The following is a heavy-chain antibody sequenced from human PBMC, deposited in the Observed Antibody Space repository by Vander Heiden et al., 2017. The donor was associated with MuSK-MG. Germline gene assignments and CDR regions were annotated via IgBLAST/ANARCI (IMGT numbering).Heavy chain of an antibody. Sequence: EVQLLESGGGLVQPGGALRRSCAASGFTLSSYAMSWVRQAPGKGLEWVSAISGSGGSTYYADSVKGRFTISRDNSKNTLYLQMNSLRAEDTAVYYCAKDEGNRMATIQLDYWGQGTLVTVSS. J-gene: IGHJ4*02. CDR2: ISGSGGST. CDR1: GFTLSSYA. V-gene: IGHV3-23*01. D-gene: IGHD5-12*01. CDR3: AKDEGNRMATIQLDY.